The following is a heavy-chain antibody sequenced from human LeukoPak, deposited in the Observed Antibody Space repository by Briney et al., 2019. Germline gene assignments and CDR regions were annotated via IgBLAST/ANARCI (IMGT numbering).Heavy chain of an antibody. J-gene: IGHJ5*02. CDR2: ISSSSSYI. CDR3: ARRVATVDSYNWFDP. D-gene: IGHD5-12*01. Sequence: PGGSLRLSCAASGFTFSSYAMSWVRQAPGKGLEWVSSISSSSSYIYYADSVKGRFTISRDNAKNSLYLQMNSLRAEDTAVYYCARRVATVDSYNWFDPWGQGTLVTVSS. CDR1: GFTFSSYA. V-gene: IGHV3-21*01.